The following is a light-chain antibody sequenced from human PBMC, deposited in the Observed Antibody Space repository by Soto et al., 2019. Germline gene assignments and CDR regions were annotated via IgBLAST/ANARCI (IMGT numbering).Light chain of an antibody. CDR1: QDISNY. CDR3: QQYDNLPLT. Sequence: DIKMTQSPSSLSAYVGDRVTITCQASQDISNYLNWYQQKPGKAPKLLIYDASNLETGVPSRFSGSGSGTDFTFTISSLQPEDIATYYCQQYDNLPLTFGPGTKVDIK. V-gene: IGKV1-33*01. J-gene: IGKJ3*01. CDR2: DAS.